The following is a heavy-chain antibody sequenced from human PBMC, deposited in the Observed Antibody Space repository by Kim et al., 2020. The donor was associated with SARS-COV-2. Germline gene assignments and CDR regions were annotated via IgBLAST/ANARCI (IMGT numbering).Heavy chain of an antibody. D-gene: IGHD6-19*01. Sequence: GGSLRLSCAASGFTFNNYAMSWVRQAPGKGLEWVSGIRDSGGSTKYADSVKGRFSISRDNSKNTLYLQMDSLRAEDTAVYYCAKVTSGFSGWFEYFQHWGQDTLVTVSS. CDR3: AKVTSGFSGWFEYFQH. J-gene: IGHJ1*01. CDR2: IRDSGGST. CDR1: GFTFNNYA. V-gene: IGHV3-23*01.